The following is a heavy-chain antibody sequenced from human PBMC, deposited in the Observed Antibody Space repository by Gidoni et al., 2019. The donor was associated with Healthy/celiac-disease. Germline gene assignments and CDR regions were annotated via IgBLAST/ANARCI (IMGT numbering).Heavy chain of an antibody. V-gene: IGHV4-39*01. D-gene: IGHD3-16*01. Sequence: QLQLQESGPGLVKPSETLSLTCTVYGGSISSSSYYWGWIRTPPGKGLEWIWSIYYSGSTYYNPSLKSRGTIPVDTSKNQFSLKLSSVTAADTAVYYCARRGINLDYWGQGTLVTVSS. CDR2: IYYSGST. CDR1: GGSISSSSYY. J-gene: IGHJ4*02. CDR3: ARRGINLDY.